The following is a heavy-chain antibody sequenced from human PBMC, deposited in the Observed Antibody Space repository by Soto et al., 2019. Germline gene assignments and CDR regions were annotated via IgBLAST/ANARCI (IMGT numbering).Heavy chain of an antibody. D-gene: IGHD6-6*01. CDR2: ISGSGGST. V-gene: IGHV3-23*01. Sequence: PGGSLRLSCAASGFTFSSYAMSWVRQAPGKGLEWVSAISGSGGSTYYADSVKGRFTISRDNSKNTLYLQMNSLRAEDTAVYYCAKDPGRPRYYYYGMDVWGQGTTVTVSS. CDR1: GFTFSSYA. J-gene: IGHJ6*02. CDR3: AKDPGRPRYYYYGMDV.